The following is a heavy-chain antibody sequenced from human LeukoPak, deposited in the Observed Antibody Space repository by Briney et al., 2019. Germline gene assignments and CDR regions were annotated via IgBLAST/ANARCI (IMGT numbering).Heavy chain of an antibody. CDR1: GGSFSGYY. D-gene: IGHD2-15*01. V-gene: IGHV4-34*01. Sequence: SETLSLTCAVYGGSFSGYYWSWIRQPPGKGLEWIGEINHSGGTNYNPSLKSRVTISVDTSKNQFSLKLSPVTAADTAVYYCARLSMLGYCSGGSCSLAMDVWGKGTTVTISS. CDR3: ARLSMLGYCSGGSCSLAMDV. CDR2: INHSGGT. J-gene: IGHJ6*04.